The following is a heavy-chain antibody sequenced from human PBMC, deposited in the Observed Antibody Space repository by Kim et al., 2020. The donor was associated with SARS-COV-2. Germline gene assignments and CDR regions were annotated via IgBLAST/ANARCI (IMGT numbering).Heavy chain of an antibody. Sequence: YHPPSLKSRVTISVDTSKNQFSLKLSSVTAADTAVYYCARRSIAAAVFDPWGQGTLVTVSS. V-gene: IGHV4-39*01. J-gene: IGHJ5*02. CDR3: ARRSIAAAVFDP. D-gene: IGHD6-13*01.